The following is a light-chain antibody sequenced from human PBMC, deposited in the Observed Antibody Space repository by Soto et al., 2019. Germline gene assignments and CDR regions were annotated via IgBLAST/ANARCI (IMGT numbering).Light chain of an antibody. Sequence: QSALTQPASVSGSPGQWITISCTGTSSDVGSYDRVSWYQQQPGKAPTLMIYEVNKRPSGVSDRFSGSKSGNTASLTISGLQAEDEADYYCSSSVGGPNWVFGGGTKLTVL. J-gene: IGLJ3*02. CDR1: SSDVGSYDR. CDR2: EVN. V-gene: IGLV2-23*02. CDR3: SSSVGGPNWV.